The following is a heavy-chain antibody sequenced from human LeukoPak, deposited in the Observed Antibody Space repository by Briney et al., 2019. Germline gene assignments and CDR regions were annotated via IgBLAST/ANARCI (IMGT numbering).Heavy chain of an antibody. CDR1: GFTFSSYW. Sequence: PGRSLRLSCAASGFTFSSYWMHWVRQAPGKGLVWVSPINSDGSSTSYADSVKGRFTISRDNAKNTLYLQMNSLRAEDTAVYYCARDPAYYDSSGLTDYWGQGTLVTVSS. D-gene: IGHD3-22*01. V-gene: IGHV3-74*01. CDR2: INSDGSST. CDR3: ARDPAYYDSSGLTDY. J-gene: IGHJ4*02.